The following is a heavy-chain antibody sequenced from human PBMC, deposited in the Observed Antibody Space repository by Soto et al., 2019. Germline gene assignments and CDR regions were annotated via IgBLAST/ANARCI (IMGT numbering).Heavy chain of an antibody. CDR2: ISGSGGST. V-gene: IGHV3-23*01. J-gene: IGHJ5*02. Sequence: PGGSLRLSCAASGFTFSSYAMSWVRQAPGKGLEWVSAISGSGGSTYYADSVKGRFTISRANSKNTLYLQMNSLRAEDSAVYYCAKGNYGDYGGFDPWGQGTLVTVSS. D-gene: IGHD4-17*01. CDR3: AKGNYGDYGGFDP. CDR1: GFTFSSYA.